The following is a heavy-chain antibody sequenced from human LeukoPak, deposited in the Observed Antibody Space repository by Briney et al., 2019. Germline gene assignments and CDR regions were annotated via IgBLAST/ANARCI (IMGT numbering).Heavy chain of an antibody. Sequence: GGSLRLSCAASGFTFSSYEVNWVRQAPGKGLEWVSDINSSGSTIYYAYSLKSRFTISRDNAKNSLYLQMNSLRAEDTAVYYCARDRPIDFWGGYYTGGAGVFDYWGQGTLVTVSS. CDR1: GFTFSSYE. D-gene: IGHD3-3*01. CDR2: INSSGSTI. CDR3: ARDRPIDFWGGYYTGGAGVFDY. V-gene: IGHV3-48*03. J-gene: IGHJ4*02.